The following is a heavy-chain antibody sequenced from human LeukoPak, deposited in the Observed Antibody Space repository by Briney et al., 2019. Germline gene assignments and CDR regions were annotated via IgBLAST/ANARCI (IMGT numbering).Heavy chain of an antibody. V-gene: IGHV3-9*01. Sequence: GGSLRLSCAASGFTFDDYAMHWVRQAPGKGLEWVSGISWNSGSIGYADSVKGRFTISRDTAKNSLYLQMNSLRAEDTAVYYCAKGTMGRGFGYWGQGTLVTVSS. CDR1: GFTFDDYA. CDR2: ISWNSGSI. CDR3: AKGTMGRGFGY. J-gene: IGHJ4*02. D-gene: IGHD3-10*01.